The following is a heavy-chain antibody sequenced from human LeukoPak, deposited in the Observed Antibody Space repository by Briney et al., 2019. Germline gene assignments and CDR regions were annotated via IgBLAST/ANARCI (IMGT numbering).Heavy chain of an antibody. Sequence: GASVKVSCKASGYTFINNWMHWVRQAPGQGLEWIGLINPTGTGTLYAQKFQGRVTMTRDMSTSTDYMELSRLRSEDTAVYYCARVRYRLAETYIDYWGQGTLVTVSS. CDR2: INPTGTGT. D-gene: IGHD3-16*01. V-gene: IGHV1-46*01. CDR1: GYTFINNW. CDR3: ARVRYRLAETYIDY. J-gene: IGHJ4*02.